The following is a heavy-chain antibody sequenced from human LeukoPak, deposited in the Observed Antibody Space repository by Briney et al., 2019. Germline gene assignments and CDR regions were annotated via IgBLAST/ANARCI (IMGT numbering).Heavy chain of an antibody. CDR2: IDYDGSDK. J-gene: IGHJ4*02. CDR1: GFTVSTTW. D-gene: IGHD2-2*01. CDR3: ANLGHAH. Sequence: GGSLRLSCADSGFTVSTTWMSWVRQAPGKGLEWVATIDYDGSDKYYVDSVKGRFSISRDNATNSLYLQMNSLKVEDTAVYYCANLGHAHGGQGTLVTVSS. V-gene: IGHV3-7*01.